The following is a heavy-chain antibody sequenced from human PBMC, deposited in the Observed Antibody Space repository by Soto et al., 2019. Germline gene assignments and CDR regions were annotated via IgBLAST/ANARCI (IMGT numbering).Heavy chain of an antibody. D-gene: IGHD3-10*01. CDR2: IYYRGST. J-gene: IGHJ3*02. Sequence: PSETLSLTCTVSGASISSYYWSCIRQPPGKGLECIGYIYYRGSTNYNPSLKSRVTISVDTSKNQFSLKLSSVSAADTAVYYCARRYGSAFEIWGQGTMVTVSS. CDR1: GASISSYY. CDR3: ARRYGSAFEI. V-gene: IGHV4-59*01.